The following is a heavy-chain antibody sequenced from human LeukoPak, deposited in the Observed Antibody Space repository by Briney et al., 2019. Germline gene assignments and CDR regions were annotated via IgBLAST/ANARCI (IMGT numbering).Heavy chain of an antibody. D-gene: IGHD6-13*01. Sequence: ASVKVSCKASGYTFTGYYIHWVRQAPGQRLEWMGWINPNSGDTKYAQKFQGRVTMTRDTSISTAYMELSRLRSDDTAVYYCARRKYSSSWDAFDIWGPGTMVTVSS. V-gene: IGHV1-2*02. J-gene: IGHJ3*02. CDR2: INPNSGDT. CDR1: GYTFTGYY. CDR3: ARRKYSSSWDAFDI.